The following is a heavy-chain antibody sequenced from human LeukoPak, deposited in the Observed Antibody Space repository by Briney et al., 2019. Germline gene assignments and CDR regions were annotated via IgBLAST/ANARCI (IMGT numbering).Heavy chain of an antibody. CDR3: PWSYSGGWYGSDYYYYGMDV. CDR1: GFTFSSYA. J-gene: IGHJ6*02. CDR2: ISGSGGST. V-gene: IGHV3-23*01. Sequence: GGSLRLSCAASGFTFSSYAMSWVRQAPGKGLEWVSAISGSGGSTYYADSVKGRFTISRDNSKNTLYLQMNSLRAEDTAVYYCPWSYSGGWYGSDYYYYGMDVWGQGTTVTVSS. D-gene: IGHD6-19*01.